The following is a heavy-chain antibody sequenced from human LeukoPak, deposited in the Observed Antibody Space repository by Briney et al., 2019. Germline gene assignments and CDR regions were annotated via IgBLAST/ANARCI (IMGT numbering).Heavy chain of an antibody. J-gene: IGHJ4*02. Sequence: SETLSLTCTVSGGSISSGGYYWSWIRQPPGKGLEWVGYIYQSGSTYYTPSLESRVTISVDRSKNQFSLRLSSVTAADTAVYYCAKRVAAAGIFDYWGQGTLVTVSS. CDR2: IYQSGST. CDR3: AKRVAAAGIFDY. D-gene: IGHD6-13*01. CDR1: GGSISSGGYY. V-gene: IGHV4-30-2*01.